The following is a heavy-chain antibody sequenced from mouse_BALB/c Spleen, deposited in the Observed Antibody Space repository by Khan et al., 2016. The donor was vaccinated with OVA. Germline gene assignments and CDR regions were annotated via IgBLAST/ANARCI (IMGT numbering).Heavy chain of an antibody. D-gene: IGHD2-3*01. J-gene: IGHJ3*01. Sequence: EVQLVESGAELVRPGALVKLSCKASAFNIKDYYMHWVKQRPEQGLEWIGWIDPENGNTIYDPKFQGKASITADTSSNTAYLQLSSLTSEDTAVYYCARDGYSRWFAYWGQGTLVTVSA. CDR2: IDPENGNT. CDR3: ARDGYSRWFAY. V-gene: IGHV14-1*02. CDR1: AFNIKDYY.